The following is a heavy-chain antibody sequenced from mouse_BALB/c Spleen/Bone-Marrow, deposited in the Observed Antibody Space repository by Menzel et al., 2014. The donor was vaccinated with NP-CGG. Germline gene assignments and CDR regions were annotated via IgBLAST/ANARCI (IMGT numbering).Heavy chain of an antibody. CDR1: GYTFTSYW. D-gene: IGHD1-1*01. Sequence: VQLQQSGAELARPGASVKLSCKASGYTFTSYWMQWVKQRPGQGLEWIGTFYPGDGDTRYTQKFKGKATLTADKSSTTAYMQLSSLASEDSAVYYCARNYYFGSSWSAMDYWGQGTSVTGSS. CDR3: ARNYYFGSSWSAMDY. CDR2: FYPGDGDT. J-gene: IGHJ4*01. V-gene: IGHV1-87*01.